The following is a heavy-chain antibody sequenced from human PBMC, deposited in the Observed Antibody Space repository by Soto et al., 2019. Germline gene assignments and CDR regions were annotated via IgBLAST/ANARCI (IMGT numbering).Heavy chain of an antibody. D-gene: IGHD2-8*01. V-gene: IGHV1-18*01. CDR2: ISAYNGNT. CDR1: GYTFTSYG. J-gene: IGHJ5*02. Sequence: GASVKVSCKASGYTFTSYGISWVRQAPGQGLEWMGWISAYNGNTNYAQKLQGRVTMTTDTSTSTAYMELRSLRSDDTAVYYCARETNGSPARGPNWFDPWGQGIQVTVSS. CDR3: ARETNGSPARGPNWFDP.